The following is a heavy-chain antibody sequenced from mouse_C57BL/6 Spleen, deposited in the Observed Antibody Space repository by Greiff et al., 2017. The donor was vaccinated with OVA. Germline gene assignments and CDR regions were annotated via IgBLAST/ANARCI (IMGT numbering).Heavy chain of an antibody. CDR2: IDPSVSYT. CDR3: ARWVREAMDY. V-gene: IGHV1-69*01. CDR1: GYTFTSYW. J-gene: IGHJ4*01. Sequence: VQLQQPGAELVMPGASVKLSCKASGYTFTSYWMHWVKQRPGQGLEWIGEIDPSVSYTNYNQKFKGKSTLTVDKSSSTAYMQLSSLTSEDSAVYYCARWVREAMDYWGQGTSVTVSS. D-gene: IGHD2-14*01.